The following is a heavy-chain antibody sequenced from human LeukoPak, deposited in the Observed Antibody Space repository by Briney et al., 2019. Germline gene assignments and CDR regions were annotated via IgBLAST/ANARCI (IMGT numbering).Heavy chain of an antibody. CDR1: GFTFSTYG. J-gene: IGHJ4*02. CDR2: ISGSGGTT. V-gene: IGHV3-23*01. CDR3: ARGSGSYYTF. Sequence: GGSLRLSCAASGFTFSTYGMSWVRQAPGKGREWVSGISGSGGTTYYADSVKGRFTISRDNSKNTLYLQMNSLRAEDTAVYYCARGSGSYYTFWGQGTLVTVSS. D-gene: IGHD3-10*01.